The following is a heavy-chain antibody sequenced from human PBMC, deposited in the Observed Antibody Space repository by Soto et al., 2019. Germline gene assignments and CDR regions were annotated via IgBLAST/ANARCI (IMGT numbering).Heavy chain of an antibody. CDR1: GFTFTSYA. D-gene: IGHD4-17*01. CDR3: AKDPNGNYVGAFDM. V-gene: IGHV3-23*01. CDR2: ISTSGGST. Sequence: EVQLLESGGGLVQPGGSLRLSCIASGFTFTSYAMNWVRQAPGKGPEWVSGISTSGGSTYYAASVKGRVTISRDNSKNRLYMQMSSLRADDTSLYDCAKDPNGNYVGAFDMRGQGTMVTVSS. J-gene: IGHJ3*02.